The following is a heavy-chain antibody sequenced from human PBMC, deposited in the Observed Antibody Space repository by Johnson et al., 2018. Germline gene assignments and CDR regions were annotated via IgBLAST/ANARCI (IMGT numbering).Heavy chain of an antibody. Sequence: QVQLVQSGAEVKKPGSSVKVSCKASGGTFSSYAISWVRQAPGQGLEWMGGIIPIFGTANYAQKFQGRVTMTADESTSTAYMELSSLRSGDRAVDDCARGYGDYQGRGRGVWGQGTTVTGSS. D-gene: IGHD4-17*01. CDR2: IIPIFGTA. CDR3: ARGYGDYQGRGRGV. J-gene: IGHJ6*02. CDR1: GGTFSSYA. V-gene: IGHV1-69*01.